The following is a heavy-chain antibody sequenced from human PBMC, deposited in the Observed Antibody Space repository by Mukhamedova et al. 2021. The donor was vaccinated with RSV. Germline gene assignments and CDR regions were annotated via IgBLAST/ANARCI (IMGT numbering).Heavy chain of an antibody. CDR3: ATDPLRSCSSASCYDY. J-gene: IGHJ4*02. CDR2: ISSRSNYI. Sequence: SISSRSNYIYYADSVKGRFTISRDNAKSSLYPQMNSLRAEDTAVYYCATDPLRSCSSASCYDYWGQGTLVTVSS. D-gene: IGHD2-2*01. V-gene: IGHV3-21*01.